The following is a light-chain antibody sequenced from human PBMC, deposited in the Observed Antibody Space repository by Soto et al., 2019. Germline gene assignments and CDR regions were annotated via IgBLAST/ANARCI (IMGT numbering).Light chain of an antibody. Sequence: QSVLTQPASVSVSPGQSITISCTGTSSDVGGYNYVSWYQQHPGKAPKLIIYEVSNRPSGVSNRFSGSKSGNTASLIISGLQAEDEADYYCSSYTSSNYVFGTGTKVTVL. CDR3: SSYTSSNYV. CDR1: SSDVGGYNY. V-gene: IGLV2-14*01. CDR2: EVS. J-gene: IGLJ1*01.